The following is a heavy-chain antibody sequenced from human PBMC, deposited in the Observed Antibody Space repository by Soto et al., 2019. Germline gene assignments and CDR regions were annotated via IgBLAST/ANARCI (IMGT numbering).Heavy chain of an antibody. Sequence: QVQLVQSGAEVKKPGSSVKVSCKASGGTFSSYAISWVRQAPGQGLEWMGGIIPIFGTANYEQKFQGRVTITADESTSTAYMELSSLRSEDTAVYYCARDLSYSGYDYGVDYWGQGTLVTVSS. D-gene: IGHD5-12*01. V-gene: IGHV1-69*01. CDR1: GGTFSSYA. CDR2: IIPIFGTA. J-gene: IGHJ4*02. CDR3: ARDLSYSGYDYGVDY.